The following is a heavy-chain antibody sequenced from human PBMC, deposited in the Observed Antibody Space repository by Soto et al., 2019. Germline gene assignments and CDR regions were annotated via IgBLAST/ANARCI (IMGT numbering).Heavy chain of an antibody. CDR2: IYFNGNT. J-gene: IGHJ4*02. Sequence: KPSETLSLTCTVSADSFSKYYWTWIRQPPGGGLEWIGYIYFNGNTNYNPSLKGRVTISRDTSKKQFSLNLSSVTAADTAVYYCASVTFGGVVLAHWGQGTLVTVSS. CDR3: ASVTFGGVVLAH. V-gene: IGHV4-59*01. D-gene: IGHD3-16*01. CDR1: ADSFSKYY.